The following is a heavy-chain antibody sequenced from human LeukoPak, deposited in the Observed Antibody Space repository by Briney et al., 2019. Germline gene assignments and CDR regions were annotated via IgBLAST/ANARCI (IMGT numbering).Heavy chain of an antibody. J-gene: IGHJ4*02. D-gene: IGHD3-22*01. CDR2: IKQDGSEK. Sequence: GGSLRLSCAASGFTFGSYWMSWVRQAPGKGLEWVANIKQDGSEKYYVDSVKGRFTISRDNAKNSLYLQMNSLRAEDTAVYYCARDVYYDSSGYVDYWGQGTLVTVSS. CDR3: ARDVYYDSSGYVDY. V-gene: IGHV3-7*01. CDR1: GFTFGSYW.